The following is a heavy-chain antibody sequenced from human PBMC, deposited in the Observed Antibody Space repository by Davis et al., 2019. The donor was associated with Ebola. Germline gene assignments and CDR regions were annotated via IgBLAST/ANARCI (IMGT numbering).Heavy chain of an antibody. CDR1: GNTFPSND. CDR3: ARPVFGDRDAFDI. V-gene: IGHV1-18*04. D-gene: IGHD2-21*01. CDR2: ISGYSGNT. J-gene: IGHJ3*02. Sequence: ASVKVSCKAAGNTFPSNDVTWVRQAPGQGLEWMGWISGYSGNTNYAQKFQGRVTMTTDRSGSTVYMELRGLRSDDTAVYYCARPVFGDRDAFDIWGQGTLVTVS.